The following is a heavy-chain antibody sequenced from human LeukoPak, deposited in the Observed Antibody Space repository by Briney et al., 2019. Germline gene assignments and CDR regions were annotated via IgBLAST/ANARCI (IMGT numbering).Heavy chain of an antibody. D-gene: IGHD3-22*01. CDR3: ARHVVAVGFDY. CDR2: ITSSNSYI. V-gene: IGHV3-21*01. CDR1: GFTFSSYT. Sequence: GGSLRLSCAASGFTFSSYTMNWVRQAPGKGLEWVSSITSSNSYIYYADSVKGRFTISRDNAKNSLCLQMNSLRAEDTAVYYCARHVVAVGFDYWGQGTLVTVSS. J-gene: IGHJ4*02.